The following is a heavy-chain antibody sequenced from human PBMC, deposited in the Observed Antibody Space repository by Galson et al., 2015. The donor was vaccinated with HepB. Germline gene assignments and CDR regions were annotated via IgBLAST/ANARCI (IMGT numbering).Heavy chain of an antibody. CDR3: ARRYDSYCGSGHDALDI. CDR1: GFSLSNARMG. J-gene: IGHJ4*02. CDR2: IFSNDEK. V-gene: IGHV2-26*01. Sequence: PALVKPTQALTLTCTVSGFSLSNARMGVSWIRQPPGKALEWLAHIFSNDEKSYSTSLKSRLTISKDTSKSQVVLTMTNMDPMDTATYYCARRYDSYCGSGHDALDIWGQGTLVTVSS. D-gene: IGHD3-10*01.